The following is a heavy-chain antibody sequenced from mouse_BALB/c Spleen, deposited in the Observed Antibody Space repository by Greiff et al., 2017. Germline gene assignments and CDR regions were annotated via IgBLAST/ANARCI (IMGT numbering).Heavy chain of an antibody. J-gene: IGHJ4*01. V-gene: IGHV1-20*02. Sequence: VQLQQSGPELVKPGASVKISCKASGYSFTGYFMNWVMQSHGKSLEWIGRINPYNGDTFYNQKFKGKATLTVDKSSSTAHMELRSLASEDSAVYYCAKGGYDNYYAMDDWGQGTSVTVSS. CDR1: GYSFTGYF. CDR2: INPYNGDT. D-gene: IGHD2-2*01. CDR3: AKGGYDNYYAMDD.